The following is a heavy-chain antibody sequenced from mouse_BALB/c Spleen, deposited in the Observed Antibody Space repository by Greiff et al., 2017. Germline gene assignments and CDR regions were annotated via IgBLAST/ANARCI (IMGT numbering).Heavy chain of an antibody. CDR2: ISSGGGST. CDR3: ARNWGYFDV. D-gene: IGHD4-1*01. V-gene: IGHV5-12-1*01. CDR1: GFAFSSYD. J-gene: IGHJ1*01. Sequence: EVQGVESGGGLVKPGGSLKLSCAASGFAFSSYDMSWVRQTPEKRLEWVAYISSGGGSTYYPDTVKGRFTISRDNAKNTLYLQMSSLKSEDTAMYYCARNWGYFDVWGAGTTVTVSS.